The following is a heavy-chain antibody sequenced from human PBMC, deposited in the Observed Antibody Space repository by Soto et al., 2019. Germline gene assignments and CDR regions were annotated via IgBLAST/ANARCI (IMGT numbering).Heavy chain of an antibody. CDR2: IKQDGSEK. CDR3: ARVLVHDRLLWFGESDSSMLWFDP. V-gene: IGHV3-7*01. J-gene: IGHJ5*02. D-gene: IGHD3-10*01. Sequence: HPGGSLRLSCAASGFTFSSYWMSWVRQAPGKGLEWVANIKQDGSEKYYVDSVKGRFTISRDNAKNSLYLQMNSLRAEDTAVYYCARVLVHDRLLWFGESDSSMLWFDPWGQGTLVTVSS. CDR1: GFTFSSYW.